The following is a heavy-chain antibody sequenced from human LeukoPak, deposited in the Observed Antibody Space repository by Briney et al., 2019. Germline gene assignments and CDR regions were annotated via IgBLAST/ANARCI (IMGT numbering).Heavy chain of an antibody. Sequence: SETLSLTCTVSGGSISSYYWSWIRQPAGKGLEWIGRIYASGSTYYNPSLTSRVTMSVDTSKNQFSLRLTTVTAADTAVYCARDSNLEYSSSRGLGRWGQGTLVTVSS. CDR2: IYASGST. V-gene: IGHV4-4*07. J-gene: IGHJ4*02. CDR3: ARDSNLEYSSSRGLGR. D-gene: IGHD6-6*01. CDR1: GGSISSYY.